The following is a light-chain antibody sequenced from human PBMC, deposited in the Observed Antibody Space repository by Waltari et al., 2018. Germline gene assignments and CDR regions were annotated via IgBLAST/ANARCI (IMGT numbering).Light chain of an antibody. CDR2: TNN. V-gene: IGLV1-44*01. J-gene: IGLJ2*01. Sequence: QSVLTQPPSASGTPGQRVTISCSGSRSNIGTNTVNWYPQFPGTAPKLLIYTNNERPSGVPDLFAGSRSGTSASLAISGLQSEDEADYYCAAWDDSLNGLVFGGGTKLTVL. CDR3: AAWDDSLNGLV. CDR1: RSNIGTNT.